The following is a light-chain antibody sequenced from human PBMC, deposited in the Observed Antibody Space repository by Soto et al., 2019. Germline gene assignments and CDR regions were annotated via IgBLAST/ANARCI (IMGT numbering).Light chain of an antibody. J-gene: IGKJ4*01. V-gene: IGKV1-5*01. CDR3: QHYHSQSIT. Sequence: DILLIQSPATLSASVGDRITITCRASENIFKFLAWYQQRSGSAPNLLIYAASDLEKGVPSRFSGSGSGTEFTLTIDNVQPNDSATYFCQHYHSQSITFGGGTQVDVK. CDR1: ENIFKF. CDR2: AAS.